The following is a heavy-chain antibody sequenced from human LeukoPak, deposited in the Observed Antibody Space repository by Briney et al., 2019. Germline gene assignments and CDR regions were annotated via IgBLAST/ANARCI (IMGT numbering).Heavy chain of an antibody. Sequence: GGSLRLSCAASGFTFSDSSMTWVRQAPGKGLDWVSLISFSGANTYYADSVKGRFTISRDNSKDTLFLQMNSLRAEDTAIYYCARDIQLSTWGLGTMVTVSS. CDR3: ARDIQLST. V-gene: IGHV3-23*01. J-gene: IGHJ3*01. CDR2: ISFSGANT. CDR1: GFTFSDSS. D-gene: IGHD5-24*01.